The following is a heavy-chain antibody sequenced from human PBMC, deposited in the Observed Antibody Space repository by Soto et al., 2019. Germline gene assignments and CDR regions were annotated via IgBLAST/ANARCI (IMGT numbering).Heavy chain of an antibody. CDR1: GFTFSSYA. CDR2: ISYDGSNK. D-gene: IGHD6-6*01. V-gene: IGHV3-30-3*01. Sequence: GGSLRLSCAASGFTFSSYAMSWVRQAPGKGLEWVAVISYDGSNKYYADSVKGRFTISRDNSKNTLYLQMNSLRAEDTAVYYCARDRRRYSSSFVGYYYYYGMDVWGQGTTVTVSS. J-gene: IGHJ6*02. CDR3: ARDRRRYSSSFVGYYYYYGMDV.